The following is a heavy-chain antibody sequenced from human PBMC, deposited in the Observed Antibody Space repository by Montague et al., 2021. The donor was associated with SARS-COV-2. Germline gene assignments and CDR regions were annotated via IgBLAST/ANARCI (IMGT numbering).Heavy chain of an antibody. CDR3: ARAATITMIVVVIDAFDI. Sequence: TLSLTCTVPGGSISSGGYYWSWIRQHPGKGLEWIGYIYYSGSTYYNPSLKSRVTISVDTSKNQFSLKLSSVTAADTAVYYCARAATITMIVVVIDAFDIWGQGTMVTVSS. J-gene: IGHJ3*02. CDR1: GGSISSGGYY. V-gene: IGHV4-31*03. CDR2: IYYSGST. D-gene: IGHD3-22*01.